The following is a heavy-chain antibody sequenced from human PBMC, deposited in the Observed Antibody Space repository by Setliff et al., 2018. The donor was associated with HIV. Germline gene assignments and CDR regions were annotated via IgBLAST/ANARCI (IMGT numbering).Heavy chain of an antibody. CDR1: GYTFTSYY. CDR3: ARVGGPYYDLLTGYYGAVDY. D-gene: IGHD3-9*01. J-gene: IGHJ4*02. CDR2: INPNSGGT. Sequence: ASVKVSCKASGYTFTSYYMHWVRQAPGQGLEWMGWINPNSGGTDYAQKFQGRVTMTRDTSISTAYMELSRLRSDDTAVYYCARVGGPYYDLLTGYYGAVDYWGQGTLVTVSS. V-gene: IGHV1-2*02.